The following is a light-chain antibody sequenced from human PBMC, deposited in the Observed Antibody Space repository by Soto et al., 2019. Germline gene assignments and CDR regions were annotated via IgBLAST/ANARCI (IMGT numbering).Light chain of an antibody. V-gene: IGLV1-40*01. CDR3: PSYDVSLSAWV. CDR1: SSNLGTGYD. CDR2: ADN. J-gene: IGLJ3*02. Sequence: QSVLTQPPSVSGAPGQTVTISCTGSSSNLGTGYDVHWYQQFPGRAPKLLIYADNKRPAGLPERTAGSNFGTSASLAMAGLPAEDDAYYYSPSYDVSLSAWVFGGGTKLTVL.